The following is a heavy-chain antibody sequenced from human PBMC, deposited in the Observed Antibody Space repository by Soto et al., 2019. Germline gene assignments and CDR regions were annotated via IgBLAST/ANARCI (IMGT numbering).Heavy chain of an antibody. J-gene: IGHJ5*02. Sequence: SETLSLTCAVSGGSISSSNWWSWVRQPPGKGLEWIGEIYHSGSTNYNPSLKSRVTISVDKSKNRFSLKLSSVTAADTAVYYCARGYYYDSSGYYGPNWFDPWGQGTLVTVSS. CDR2: IYHSGST. CDR1: GGSISSSNW. CDR3: ARGYYYDSSGYYGPNWFDP. V-gene: IGHV4-4*02. D-gene: IGHD3-22*01.